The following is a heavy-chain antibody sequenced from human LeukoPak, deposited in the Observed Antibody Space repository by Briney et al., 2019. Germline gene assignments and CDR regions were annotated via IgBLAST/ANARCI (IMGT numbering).Heavy chain of an antibody. V-gene: IGHV3-7*01. CDR3: AMSTVFDY. D-gene: IGHD4-17*01. Sequence: XXEWVANIKQDGSEKYYVDSVEGRFTISRDNAENSLYLQMNSLRVEDTALYYCAMSTVFDYWGQGTLVTVSS. CDR2: IKQDGSEK. J-gene: IGHJ4*02.